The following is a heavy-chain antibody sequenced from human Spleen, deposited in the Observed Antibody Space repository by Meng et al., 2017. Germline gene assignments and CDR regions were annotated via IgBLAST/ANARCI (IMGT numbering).Heavy chain of an antibody. D-gene: IGHD6-13*01. CDR2: IDPKSDNT. CDR1: GYTFAAYW. CDR3: ARDEDISAAGYLLGDF. J-gene: IGHJ4*02. Sequence: QVRLVQSGAEVKKPGASGKVSCKPSGYTFAAYWIQWVRQAPGQGLEWMGRIDPKSDNTHYAQKFQGRVTMTRDTSISTAYMELSGLRSDDTAVYYCARDEDISAAGYLLGDFWGQGTLVTVSS. V-gene: IGHV1-2*06.